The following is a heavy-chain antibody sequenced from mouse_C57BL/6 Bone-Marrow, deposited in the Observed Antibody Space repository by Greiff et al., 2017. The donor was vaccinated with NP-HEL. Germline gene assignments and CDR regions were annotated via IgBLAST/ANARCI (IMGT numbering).Heavy chain of an antibody. CDR1: GYTFTDYY. CDR2: IYPGSGNT. Sequence: QVQLKESGAELVRPGASVKLSCKASGYTFTDYYINWVKQRPGQGLEWIARIYPGSGNTYYNEKFKGKATLTAEKSSSTAYMQLSSLTSEDSAVYFCARGTTVVAPFAYWGQGTLVTVSA. CDR3: ARGTTVVAPFAY. D-gene: IGHD1-1*01. J-gene: IGHJ3*01. V-gene: IGHV1-76*01.